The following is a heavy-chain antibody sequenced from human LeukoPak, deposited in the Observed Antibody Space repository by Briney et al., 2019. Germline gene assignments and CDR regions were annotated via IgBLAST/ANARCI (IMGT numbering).Heavy chain of an antibody. CDR2: IYYRGTT. CDR1: GGFISSSSYY. CDR3: ARSEDVDSWFDP. D-gene: IGHD2-15*01. Sequence: SETLSLTCTVSGGFISSSSYYYGWIRQSPGKGLEWIASIYYRGTTYYNPSLKSRVTMSVDTSKNQFSLKLSSVTAADTAVYYCARSEDVDSWFDPWGQGTLVTVSS. V-gene: IGHV4-39*07. J-gene: IGHJ5*02.